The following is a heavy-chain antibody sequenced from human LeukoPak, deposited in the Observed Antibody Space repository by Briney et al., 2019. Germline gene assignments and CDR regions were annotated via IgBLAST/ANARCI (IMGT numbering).Heavy chain of an antibody. CDR2: ISSSGSTI. J-gene: IGHJ4*02. D-gene: IGHD3-10*01. CDR1: GVTFSSYE. CDR3: ARSTLWFGELFVGGINFDY. Sequence: PGGSLRLSCAASGVTFSSYEMNWVRQAPGKGLEWVSYISSSGSTIYYADSVKGRFTISRDNAKNSLYLQMNSLRAEDTAVYYCARSTLWFGELFVGGINFDYWGQGTLVTVSS. V-gene: IGHV3-48*03.